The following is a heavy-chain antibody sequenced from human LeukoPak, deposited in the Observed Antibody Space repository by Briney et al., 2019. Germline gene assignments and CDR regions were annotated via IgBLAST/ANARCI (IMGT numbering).Heavy chain of an antibody. V-gene: IGHV4-39*01. J-gene: IGHJ4*02. Sequence: SETLSLTCTVSGGSISSSSYYWGWIRQPPGKGLEWIGSIYYSGSTYYNPSLKSRVTISVGTSKNQFSLKLSSVTAADTAVYYCARFRGLITMVRGPEYYFDYWGQGTLVTVSS. CDR3: ARFRGLITMVRGPEYYFDY. CDR1: GGSISSSSYY. D-gene: IGHD3-10*01. CDR2: IYYSGST.